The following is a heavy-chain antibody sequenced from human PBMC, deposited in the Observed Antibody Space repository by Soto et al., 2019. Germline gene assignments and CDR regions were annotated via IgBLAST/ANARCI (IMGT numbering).Heavy chain of an antibody. CDR3: AADSRQLVDFDL. J-gene: IGHJ2*01. CDR1: GFTFTSSA. V-gene: IGHV1-58*01. D-gene: IGHD6-13*01. CDR2: IVVGSGNT. Sequence: QMQLVQSGPEVKKPGTSVKVSCKASGFTFTSSAVQWVRQARGQRLEWIGWIVVGSGNTNYAQKFQERVTITRDMSTSTAYMELSSLRSEDTAVYYCAADSRQLVDFDLWGRGTLVTVSS.